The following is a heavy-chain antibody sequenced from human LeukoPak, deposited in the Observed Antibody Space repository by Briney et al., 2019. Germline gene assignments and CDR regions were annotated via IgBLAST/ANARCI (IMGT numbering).Heavy chain of an antibody. CDR3: ATSTGGPDWGY. CDR1: GFTFSSYA. Sequence: PGGSLRLSCAASGFTFSSYAMHWVRQAPGKGLEWVAVISYDGSNKYYADSVKGRFTISRDNSKNTLYLQMNSLRAEDTAVYYCATSTGGPDWGYWGQGTLVTVSS. D-gene: IGHD2-8*02. V-gene: IGHV3-30-3*01. J-gene: IGHJ4*02. CDR2: ISYDGSNK.